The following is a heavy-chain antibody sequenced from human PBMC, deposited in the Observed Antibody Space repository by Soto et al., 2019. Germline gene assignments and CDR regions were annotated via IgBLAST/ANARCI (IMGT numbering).Heavy chain of an antibody. V-gene: IGHV3-30*18. J-gene: IGHJ4*02. CDR3: AKVNSPSIVGAFDY. D-gene: IGHD1-26*01. CDR2: ISYDGSNK. Sequence: LSLTCAASGFTFSSYGMHWVRQAPGKGLEWVAVISYDGSNKYYADSVKGRFTISRDNSKNTLYLQMNSLRAEDTAVYYCAKVNSPSIVGAFDYWGQGTLVTVSS. CDR1: GFTFSSYG.